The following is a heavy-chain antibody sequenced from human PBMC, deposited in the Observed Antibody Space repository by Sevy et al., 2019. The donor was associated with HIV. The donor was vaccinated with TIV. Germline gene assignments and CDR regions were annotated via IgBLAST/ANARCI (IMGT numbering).Heavy chain of an antibody. J-gene: IGHJ6*02. V-gene: IGHV3-7*01. CDR3: ARDCSSASCLWGMDV. CDR1: GFSFSNYW. D-gene: IGHD2-2*01. Sequence: GGSLRLSCAASGFSFSNYWMSWVRQAPGKGLEWVANIKRDGSEKYYVASVKGRFTISRDNAKTSLFLQMNSLRGEATAVYYCARDCSSASCLWGMDVWGQGTTVTVSS. CDR2: IKRDGSEK.